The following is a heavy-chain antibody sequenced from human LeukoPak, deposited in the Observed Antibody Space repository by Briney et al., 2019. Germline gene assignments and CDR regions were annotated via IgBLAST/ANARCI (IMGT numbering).Heavy chain of an antibody. CDR2: IYHSGST. Sequence: PSETLSLTCTVSGGSISSGYYWGWIRQPPGRGLEWIGSIYHSGSTYYNPSLKSRVTISVDTSKNQFSLKLSSVTAADTAVYYCARGYYDYVWGSYRPYYFDYWGQGTLVTVSS. CDR3: ARGYYDYVWGSYRPYYFDY. D-gene: IGHD3-16*02. CDR1: GGSISSGYY. V-gene: IGHV4-38-2*02. J-gene: IGHJ4*02.